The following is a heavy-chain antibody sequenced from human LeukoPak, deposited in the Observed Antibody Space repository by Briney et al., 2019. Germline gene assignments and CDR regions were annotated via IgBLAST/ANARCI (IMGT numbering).Heavy chain of an antibody. CDR2: ISVSGDNT. V-gene: IGHV3-23*01. CDR3: AKASSGWYQGY. Sequence: GGSLRLSCAASGFTFSSYSMSWVRQAPGKGLEWVSGISVSGDNTYYVDSVKGRFTISRDNSKNTLYLQMNSLRAEDTAVYYCAKASSGWYQGYWGQGTLVTVSS. D-gene: IGHD6-19*01. J-gene: IGHJ4*02. CDR1: GFTFSSYS.